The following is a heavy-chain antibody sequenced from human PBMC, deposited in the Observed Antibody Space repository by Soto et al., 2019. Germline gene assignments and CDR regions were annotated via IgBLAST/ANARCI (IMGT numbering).Heavy chain of an antibody. CDR3: ARVYDYVWGVGNYFDY. CDR2: ISAYNGNT. CDR1: GYTFTSYG. V-gene: IGHV1-18*01. Sequence: QVQLVQSGAEVKKPGASVKVSCKASGYTFTSYGISWVRQAPGQGLEWMGWISAYNGNTNYAQKLQGRVTMTTDTXTXXADMELRSLRSDDTAVYYCARVYDYVWGVGNYFDYWGQGTLVTVSS. D-gene: IGHD3-16*01. J-gene: IGHJ4*02.